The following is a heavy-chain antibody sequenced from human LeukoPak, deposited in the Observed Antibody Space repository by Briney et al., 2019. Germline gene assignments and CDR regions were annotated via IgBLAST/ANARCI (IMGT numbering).Heavy chain of an antibody. Sequence: PSETLSLTCAVYGGSFSDYYWTWIRQPPGKGLEWIGYIYYSGSTYYNPSLKSRVTISVDTSKNQFSLKLSSVTAADTAVYYCASTSLAAAGLPWGQGTLVTVSS. D-gene: IGHD6-13*01. J-gene: IGHJ5*02. V-gene: IGHV4-59*08. CDR1: GGSFSDYY. CDR3: ASTSLAAAGLP. CDR2: IYYSGST.